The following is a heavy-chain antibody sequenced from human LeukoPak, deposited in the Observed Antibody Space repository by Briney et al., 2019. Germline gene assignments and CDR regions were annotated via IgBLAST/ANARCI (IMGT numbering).Heavy chain of an antibody. Sequence: GASVKVSCKASGGTFSSYAISWVRQAPGQGLEWMGRIIPIFGIANYAQKFQGRVTITADKSTSTAYMELSGLRSEDTAVYYCARSGIFGVGHYYYAMDVWGQGTTVTVSS. CDR1: GGTFSSYA. D-gene: IGHD3-3*01. CDR3: ARSGIFGVGHYYYAMDV. J-gene: IGHJ6*02. V-gene: IGHV1-69*04. CDR2: IIPIFGIA.